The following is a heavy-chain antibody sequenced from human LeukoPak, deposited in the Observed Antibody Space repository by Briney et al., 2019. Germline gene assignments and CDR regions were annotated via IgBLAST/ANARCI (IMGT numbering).Heavy chain of an antibody. J-gene: IGHJ5*02. CDR3: ARAGIAAPLGGFDP. CDR2: IIPIFGTA. D-gene: IGHD6-6*01. V-gene: IGHV1-69*13. Sequence: SVKVSCKASGATFSSYAISWVRQAPGQGLEWMGGIIPIFGTANYAQKFQGRVTITADESTSTAYMELSSLRSEDTAVYYCARAGIAAPLGGFDPWGQGTLVTVSS. CDR1: GATFSSYA.